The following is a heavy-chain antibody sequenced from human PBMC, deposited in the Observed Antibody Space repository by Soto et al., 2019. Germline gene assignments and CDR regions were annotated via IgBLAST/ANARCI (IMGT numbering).Heavy chain of an antibody. CDR1: GFTFSNAW. J-gene: IGHJ6*02. V-gene: IGHV3-15*07. Sequence: SLRLSCAASGFTFSNAWMNWVRQAPGKGLEWVGRIKSKTDGGTTDYAAPVKGRFTISRDDSKNTLYLQMNSLKTEDTAVYYCTTRCISTSCYPPYYYYGMDVWGQGTTVTVSS. CDR2: IKSKTDGGTT. CDR3: TTRCISTSCYPPYYYYGMDV. D-gene: IGHD2-2*01.